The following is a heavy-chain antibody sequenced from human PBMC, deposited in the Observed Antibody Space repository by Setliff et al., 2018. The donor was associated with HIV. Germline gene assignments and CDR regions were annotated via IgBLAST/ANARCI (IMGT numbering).Heavy chain of an antibody. CDR2: IFHTGSS. Sequence: PSETLSLTCSVSGGSMSNYYWSWVRQPPGKGLEWMGDIFHTGSSTYNPSLKSRVSLSVDTSKNQFSLRLSAVTAADTAVYYCARDVEHMMDVWGQGTTVTVS. V-gene: IGHV4-59*01. CDR3: ARDVEHMMDV. CDR1: GGSMSNYY. J-gene: IGHJ6*02.